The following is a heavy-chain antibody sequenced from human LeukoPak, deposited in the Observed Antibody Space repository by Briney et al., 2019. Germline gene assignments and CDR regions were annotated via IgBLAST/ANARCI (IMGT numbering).Heavy chain of an antibody. Sequence: GGSLRLSCAASGFTFSSYTMSWVRQAPGKGLEWVSAISGSGGSTYYADSVKGRFTISRDNSKNTLYLQMNSLRAEDTAVYYCAKDTVVVPAAEFDYWGQGTLVTVSS. CDR3: AKDTVVVPAAEFDY. CDR2: ISGSGGST. J-gene: IGHJ4*02. V-gene: IGHV3-23*01. D-gene: IGHD2-2*01. CDR1: GFTFSSYT.